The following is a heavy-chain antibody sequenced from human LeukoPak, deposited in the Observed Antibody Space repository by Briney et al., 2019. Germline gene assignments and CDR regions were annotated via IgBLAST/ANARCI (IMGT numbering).Heavy chain of an antibody. J-gene: IGHJ4*02. Sequence: PGGSLRLSCAVSGFTFSNFWMSWVRQAPGRGLEWVANIHPGGNEKYHVGSVEGRFVISRDNTKNLLFLQMSGLRVEDTALYYCARGDAFSGDHWGQGTLVTVSS. CDR1: GFTFSNFW. CDR3: ARGDAFSGDH. V-gene: IGHV3-7*04. CDR2: IHPGGNEK.